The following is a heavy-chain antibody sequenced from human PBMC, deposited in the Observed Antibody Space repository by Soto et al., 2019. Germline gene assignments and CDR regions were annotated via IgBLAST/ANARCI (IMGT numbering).Heavy chain of an antibody. CDR1: GFTFSSYW. CDR3: VIQGTGRSILY. CDR2: IDSDGSST. J-gene: IGHJ4*01. Sequence: GVLRLSCAASGFTFSSYWMHWVRQAPGKGLMWVSHIDSDGSSTSYADSVKGRFTISRDNAKNTVYLQMNSLRAEDTAVYYCVIQGTGRSILYWGLGTLVTVSS. V-gene: IGHV3-74*01. D-gene: IGHD2-8*02.